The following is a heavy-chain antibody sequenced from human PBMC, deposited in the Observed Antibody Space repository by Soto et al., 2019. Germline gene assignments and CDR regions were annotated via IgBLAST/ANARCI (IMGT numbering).Heavy chain of an antibody. V-gene: IGHV1-69*13. J-gene: IGHJ5*02. D-gene: IGHD3-3*01. CDR2: IIPIFGTA. Sequence: SVKVSCKGSGGTFSSYAISWVRQAPGQGLEWMGGIIPIFGTANYAQKFQGRVTITADESTSTAYMELSSLRSEDTAVYYCASVSYDFRIQFYTRFDHGGQGTLVSVSS. CDR1: GGTFSSYA. CDR3: ASVSYDFRIQFYTRFDH.